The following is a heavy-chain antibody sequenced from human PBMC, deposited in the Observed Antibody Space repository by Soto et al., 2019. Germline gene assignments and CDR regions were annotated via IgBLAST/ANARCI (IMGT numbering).Heavy chain of an antibody. J-gene: IGHJ6*02. V-gene: IGHV1-69*12. CDR2: IIPIFGTA. Sequence: QVQLVQSGAEVKKPGSSVKVSCKASGGTFSSYAISWVRQAPGQGLEWMGGIIPIFGTANYAQKFQGRVTITADESTNTAYMALSSLRSEDTAVYDCARGNPGGLPTRTYYYCGMDVWGQGTTVTVSS. CDR3: ARGNPGGLPTRTYYYCGMDV. D-gene: IGHD1-1*01. CDR1: GGTFSSYA.